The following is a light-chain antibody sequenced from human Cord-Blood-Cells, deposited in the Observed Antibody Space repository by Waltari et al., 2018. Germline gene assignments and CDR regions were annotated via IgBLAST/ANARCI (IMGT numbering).Light chain of an antibody. CDR3: CSYAGSSTWV. V-gene: IGLV2-23*01. J-gene: IGLJ3*02. Sequence: QSALTPPASVSGSPRQSLTIPCPGTTRAVGSYNLVPWYQQRPGKAPKLMIYEGSKRPSGVSNRFSGSKSGNTASLTISGLQAEDEADYYCCSYAGSSTWVFGGGTKLTVL. CDR2: EGS. CDR1: TRAVGSYNL.